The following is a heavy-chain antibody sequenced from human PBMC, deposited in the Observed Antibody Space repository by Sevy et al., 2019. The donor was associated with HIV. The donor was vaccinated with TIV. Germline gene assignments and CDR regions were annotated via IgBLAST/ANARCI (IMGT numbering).Heavy chain of an antibody. V-gene: IGHV3-33*06. CDR3: AKAVADSNYYYGLDV. D-gene: IGHD6-19*01. J-gene: IGHJ6*02. CDR1: GLTFSTYS. CDR2: IWFDGSNK. Sequence: GESLKISCAASGLTFSTYSMHWVRQSPGKGLEWVALIWFDGSNKYYADSVKGRFTISRDNSKNTLYLQMNSLRAEDTAVYYCAKAVADSNYYYGLDVWGQGTTVTVSS.